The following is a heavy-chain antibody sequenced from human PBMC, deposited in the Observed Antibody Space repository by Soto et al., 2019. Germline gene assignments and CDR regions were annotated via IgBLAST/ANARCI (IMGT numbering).Heavy chain of an antibody. CDR1: GCSISNYY. Sequence: SETLSLTCTVAGCSISNYYWSWIRQPPGKGLEWIGYIYYSGSTNYNPSLKSRVTISVDTSKNQFSLKLSSVTAADTAVYYCARARGGYCSSTSCPGVDWFDPWGQGTLVTVSS. V-gene: IGHV4-59*01. D-gene: IGHD2-2*01. J-gene: IGHJ5*02. CDR3: ARARGGYCSSTSCPGVDWFDP. CDR2: IYYSGST.